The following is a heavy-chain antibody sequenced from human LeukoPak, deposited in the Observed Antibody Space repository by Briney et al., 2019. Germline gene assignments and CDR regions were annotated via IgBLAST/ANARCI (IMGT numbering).Heavy chain of an antibody. CDR1: GSRFTSYW. Sequence: GASLKISCKGSGSRFTSYWISWVRQMPGKGLEWMGRIDPSDSYTNYSPSFQGHVTISADKSISTAYLQWSSLKASDTAMYYCASPLSGLRGYGMDVWGKGTTVTVSS. J-gene: IGHJ6*04. V-gene: IGHV5-10-1*01. CDR2: IDPSDSYT. D-gene: IGHD2-15*01. CDR3: ASPLSGLRGYGMDV.